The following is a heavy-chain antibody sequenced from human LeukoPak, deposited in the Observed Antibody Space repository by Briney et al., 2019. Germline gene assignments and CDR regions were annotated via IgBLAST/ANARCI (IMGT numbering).Heavy chain of an antibody. CDR3: AKGGVSDRGSWYGDYFDY. D-gene: IGHD6-13*01. CDR1: GFNFRNYG. CDR2: LSADGSHK. V-gene: IGHV3-30*18. Sequence: PGGSLRLSCEASGFNFRNYGMHWVRQAPGKGLEWVAVLSADGSHKQFADSVKDRFDISRDNSKQTLYLQMNGLKSEDTAVCYCAKGGVSDRGSWYGDYFDYWGQGTLVTVSS. J-gene: IGHJ4*02.